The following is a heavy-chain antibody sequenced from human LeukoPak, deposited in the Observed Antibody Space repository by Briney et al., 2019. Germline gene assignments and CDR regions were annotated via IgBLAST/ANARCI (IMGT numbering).Heavy chain of an antibody. J-gene: IGHJ4*02. V-gene: IGHV4-4*02. D-gene: IGHD6-6*01. CDR2: VSLSGLT. Sequence: PSETLSLTCGVSGGSITSTNWWSWVRQPPGQGLEWIGEVSLSGLTNYNPSLKSRVTLSVDTSKNQFSLNLSSVTAADTAVYYCARRYSTSFDYWGPGTLVIVSS. CDR1: GGSITSTNW. CDR3: ARRYSTSFDY.